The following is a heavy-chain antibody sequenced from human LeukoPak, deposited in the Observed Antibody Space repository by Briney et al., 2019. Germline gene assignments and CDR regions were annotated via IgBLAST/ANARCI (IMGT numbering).Heavy chain of an antibody. J-gene: IGHJ4*02. D-gene: IGHD6-19*01. CDR2: ISWNRARI. CDR3: VKDLVAASENVRGWYPMDY. Sequence: GGSLRLSCAASGFTFAEYTMHWVRQAPGKGLEWVSLISWNRARIHYGDSVKGRFTISRDNSKNSLYLQMNSLRTEDTALYYCVKDLVAASENVRGWYPMDYWGQGTLVTVSS. V-gene: IGHV3-43*01. CDR1: GFTFAEYT.